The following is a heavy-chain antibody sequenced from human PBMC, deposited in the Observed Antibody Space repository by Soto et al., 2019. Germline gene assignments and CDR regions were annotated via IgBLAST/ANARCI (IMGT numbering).Heavy chain of an antibody. CDR3: ARDTTVTTRRVPYYYYGMDV. D-gene: IGHD4-17*01. CDR2: IYYSGST. J-gene: IGHJ6*02. Sequence: PSETLSLTCTVSGGSVSSGSYYWSWIRQPPGKGLEWIGYIYYSGSTNYNPSLKSRVTISVDTSKNQFSLKLSSVTAADTAVYYCARDTTVTTRRVPYYYYGMDVWGQGTTVTVSS. V-gene: IGHV4-61*01. CDR1: GGSVSSGSYY.